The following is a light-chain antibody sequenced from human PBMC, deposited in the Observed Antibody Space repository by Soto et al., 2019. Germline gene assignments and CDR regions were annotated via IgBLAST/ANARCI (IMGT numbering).Light chain of an antibody. V-gene: IGKV3-11*01. CDR3: QQRSIWPPWT. CDR1: QSVSNF. CDR2: DAS. J-gene: IGKJ1*01. Sequence: EIVLTQSPATLSASPGERATLTCRASQSVSNFLAWYQHKPGQAPRLLXYDASIRATGVPARFSGSGSGTDFSLTISSLEPEDFAIYYCQQRSIWPPWTFGQGTKVDIK.